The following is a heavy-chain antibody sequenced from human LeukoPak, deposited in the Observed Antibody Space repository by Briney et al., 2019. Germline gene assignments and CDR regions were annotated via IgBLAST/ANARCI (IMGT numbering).Heavy chain of an antibody. CDR2: ISYDGSNK. CDR1: GFTFSSYA. J-gene: IGHJ4*02. CDR3: ARSYGGNFMDY. Sequence: GGSLRLSCAASGFTFSSYAMHWVRQAPGKGLEWVAVISYDGSNKYYADSVKGRFTISRDNSKSTLYLQMNSLRAEDTAVYYCARSYGGNFMDYWGQGTLVTVSS. D-gene: IGHD4-23*01. V-gene: IGHV3-30-3*01.